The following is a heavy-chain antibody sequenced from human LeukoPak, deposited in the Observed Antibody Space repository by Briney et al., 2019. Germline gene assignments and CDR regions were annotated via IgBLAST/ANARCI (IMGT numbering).Heavy chain of an antibody. J-gene: IGHJ4*02. CDR3: ASGGATSGYYLPGIDY. Sequence: SVEVSCKASGGTFSSYAISWVRQAPGQGLEWMGGIIPIFGTANYAQKFQGRVTITADESTSTAYMELSSLRSEDTAVYYCASGGATSGYYLPGIDYWGQGTLVTVSS. D-gene: IGHD3-22*01. V-gene: IGHV1-69*13. CDR2: IIPIFGTA. CDR1: GGTFSSYA.